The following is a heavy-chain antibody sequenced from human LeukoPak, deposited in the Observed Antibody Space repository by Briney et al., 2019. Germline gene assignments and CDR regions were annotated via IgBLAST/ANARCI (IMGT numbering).Heavy chain of an antibody. CDR2: IYYSGST. Sequence: SETLSLTCTVSGGSISSSSYYWGWIRQPPGKGLEWIGSIYYSGSTYYNPSLKSRVTISVDTSKNQFSLKLSSVTAADTAVYYCARLRSPTYYYDSSGYHYWGQGTLVTVSS. V-gene: IGHV4-39*01. CDR3: ARLRSPTYYYDSSGYHY. D-gene: IGHD3-22*01. J-gene: IGHJ4*02. CDR1: GGSISSSSYY.